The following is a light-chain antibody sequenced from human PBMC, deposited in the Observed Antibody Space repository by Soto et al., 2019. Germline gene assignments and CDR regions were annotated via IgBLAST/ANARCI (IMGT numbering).Light chain of an antibody. CDR1: SSDVGSYNL. CDR3: CSYARSSTVV. J-gene: IGLJ2*01. CDR2: EGT. Sequence: QSALTQPASVSGSPGQSITISCTGTSSDVGSYNLVSWYQQHPGKAPKLMIYEGTKRPSGVSNRFSGSKSGTTASMTISGLQAEDEADYYCCSYARSSTVVFGGGTKLTVL. V-gene: IGLV2-23*01.